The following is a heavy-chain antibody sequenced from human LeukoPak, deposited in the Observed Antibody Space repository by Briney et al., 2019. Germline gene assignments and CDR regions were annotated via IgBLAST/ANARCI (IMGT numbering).Heavy chain of an antibody. V-gene: IGHV4-34*01. CDR1: GGSFSGYY. Sequence: SETLSLTCAVYGGSFSGYYWSWIRQPPGKGLEWIGEINHSGSTNYNPSLKSRVTISVDTSKNQLSLKLSSVTAADTAVYYCARGRRQWLAPPSDYYYYMDVWGKGTTVTVSS. CDR2: INHSGST. CDR3: ARGRRQWLAPPSDYYYYMDV. D-gene: IGHD6-19*01. J-gene: IGHJ6*03.